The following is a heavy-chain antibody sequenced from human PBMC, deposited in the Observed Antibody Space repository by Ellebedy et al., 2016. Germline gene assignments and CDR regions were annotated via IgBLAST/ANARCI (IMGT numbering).Heavy chain of an antibody. CDR1: GGSFSGYY. V-gene: IGHV4-34*01. Sequence: SETLSLTXAVYGGSFSGYYWSWIRQPPGKGLEWIGEINHSGSTNYNPSLKSRVTISVETSKNQFSLKLSSVTAADTAVYYCARCFYRHSSSRYYYYYYMDVWGKGTTVTVSS. J-gene: IGHJ6*03. CDR3: ARCFYRHSSSRYYYYYYMDV. CDR2: INHSGST. D-gene: IGHD6-6*01.